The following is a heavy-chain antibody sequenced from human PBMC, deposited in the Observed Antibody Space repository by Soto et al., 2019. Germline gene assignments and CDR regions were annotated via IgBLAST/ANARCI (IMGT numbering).Heavy chain of an antibody. CDR2: ISAYNGNT. CDR1: GYTFTSYG. CDR3: AIDPTSFEVGHNYGTDV. V-gene: IGHV1-18*01. D-gene: IGHD3-3*01. J-gene: IGHJ6*01. Sequence: QVQLVQSGAEVMKPGASVKVSCKASGYTFTSYGVSWVRQAPGQGLEWMGWISAYNGNTNYVQKLQGGVTMTTNTTTNTAYMEVRGLRSDETAVYYCAIDPTSFEVGHNYGTDVRGQGKTVNVSA.